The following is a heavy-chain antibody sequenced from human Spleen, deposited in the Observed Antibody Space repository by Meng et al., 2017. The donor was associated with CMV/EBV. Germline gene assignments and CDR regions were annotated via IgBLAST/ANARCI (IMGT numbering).Heavy chain of an antibody. Sequence: SETLSLICTVSGGSISSYYWSWIRQPPGKGLEWIGYIYSSGSTDYNPSLKSRVTISIDTSRNQFSLKLSSVTAADTAVYYCARGVGKYSSSFAWFDPWGQGTLVTVSS. D-gene: IGHD6-6*01. CDR1: GGSISSYY. CDR2: IYSSGST. V-gene: IGHV4-59*01. CDR3: ARGVGKYSSSFAWFDP. J-gene: IGHJ5*02.